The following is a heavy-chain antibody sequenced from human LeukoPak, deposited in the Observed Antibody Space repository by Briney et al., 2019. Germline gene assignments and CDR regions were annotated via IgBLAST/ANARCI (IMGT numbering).Heavy chain of an antibody. CDR2: ISAYNGNT. Sequence: ASVKVSCKASGYTFTSYGISWVRQAPGQGLEWMGWISAYNGNTNYAQKLQGRVTMTTDTSTSTVYMELRSLRSDDTAVYYCARDQQLWPNNWFDPWGQGTLVTVSS. CDR3: ARDQQLWPNNWFDP. D-gene: IGHD5-18*01. V-gene: IGHV1-18*01. J-gene: IGHJ5*02. CDR1: GYTFTSYG.